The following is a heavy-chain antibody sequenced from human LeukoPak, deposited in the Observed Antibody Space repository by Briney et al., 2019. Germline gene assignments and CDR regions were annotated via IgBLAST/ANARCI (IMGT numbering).Heavy chain of an antibody. CDR3: ARDLGSSASY. D-gene: IGHD6-6*01. J-gene: IGHJ4*02. V-gene: IGHV3-7*01. Sequence: GGSLRLSCAASGFTFSSYEMNWVRQAPGKGLEWVANIKYDGNEKYYVDSVKGRFITSRDNAKNSLFLQMNSLRAEDTALYYCARDLGSSASYWGQGTLVSVSS. CDR2: IKYDGNEK. CDR1: GFTFSSYE.